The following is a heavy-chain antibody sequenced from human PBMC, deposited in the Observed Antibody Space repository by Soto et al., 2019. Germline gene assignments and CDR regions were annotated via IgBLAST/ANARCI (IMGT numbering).Heavy chain of an antibody. CDR2: IIPILGIA. J-gene: IGHJ3*02. V-gene: IGHV1-69*04. CDR1: GGTFSSYA. CDR3: ARMGAPYYYDSSGYGAFDI. D-gene: IGHD3-22*01. Sequence: ASVKVSCKASGGTFSSYAISWVRQAPGQGLEWMGRIIPILGIANYAQKFQGRVTITADKSTSTAYMELSSLRSEDTAVYYCARMGAPYYYDSSGYGAFDIWGQGTMVTVSS.